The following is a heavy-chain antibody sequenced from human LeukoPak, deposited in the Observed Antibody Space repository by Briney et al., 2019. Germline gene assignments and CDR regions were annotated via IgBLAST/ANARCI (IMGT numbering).Heavy chain of an antibody. CDR2: ISGSGGST. J-gene: IGHJ4*02. V-gene: IGHV3-23*01. D-gene: IGHD2-15*01. CDR3: AKRRDIVVVVAARDYFDY. Sequence: GGSLRLSCAASGFTFSSHAMSWVRQAPGKGLEWVSAISGSGGSTYYADSVKGRFTISRDNSKNTLYLQMNSLRAEDTAVYYCAKRRDIVVVVAARDYFDYWGQGTLVTVSS. CDR1: GFTFSSHA.